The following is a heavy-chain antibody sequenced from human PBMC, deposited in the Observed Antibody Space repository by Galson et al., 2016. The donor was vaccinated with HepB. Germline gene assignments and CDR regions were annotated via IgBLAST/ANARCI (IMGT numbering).Heavy chain of an antibody. V-gene: IGHV3-23*01. Sequence: SLRLSCAASGFTFNYYAMSWVRQAPGKGLEWVSGIFGNGGSTYYADSVKGRFTISRDNPKNTLYLQMNSLRAEDTAVYYCAKRGQQLTGNWYFDLWGRGTLVTVSS. CDR1: GFTFNYYA. CDR3: AKRGQQLTGNWYFDL. CDR2: IFGNGGST. D-gene: IGHD6-13*01. J-gene: IGHJ2*01.